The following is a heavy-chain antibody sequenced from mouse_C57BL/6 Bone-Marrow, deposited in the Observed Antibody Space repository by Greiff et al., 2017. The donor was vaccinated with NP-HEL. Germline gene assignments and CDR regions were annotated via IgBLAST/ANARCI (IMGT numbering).Heavy chain of an antibody. CDR1: GYAFSSSW. V-gene: IGHV1-82*01. D-gene: IGHD3-2*02. J-gene: IGHJ4*01. Sequence: VQLQQSGPELVKPGASVKISCKASGYAFSSSWMNWVKQRPGKGLEWIGRIYPGDGDTNYNGKFKGKATLTADKSSSTAYMQLSRRTSEDSAVYFCARRRKLRLQDAMDYWGHGTSVTVSS. CDR3: ARRRKLRLQDAMDY. CDR2: IYPGDGDT.